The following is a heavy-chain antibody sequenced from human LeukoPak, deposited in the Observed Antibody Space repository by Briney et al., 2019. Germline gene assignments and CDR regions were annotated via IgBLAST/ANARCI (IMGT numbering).Heavy chain of an antibody. D-gene: IGHD4-17*01. CDR2: IYYSGST. J-gene: IGHJ6*02. Sequence: KASETLSLTCTVSGGSISSYYWSWIRQPPGKGLEWIGYIYYSGSTNYNPSLKSRVTISVDTSKNQFSLKLSSVTAADTAVYYCARDSDYGWTNYYYGMDVWGQGTTVTVSS. CDR3: ARDSDYGWTNYYYGMDV. V-gene: IGHV4-59*01. CDR1: GGSISSYY.